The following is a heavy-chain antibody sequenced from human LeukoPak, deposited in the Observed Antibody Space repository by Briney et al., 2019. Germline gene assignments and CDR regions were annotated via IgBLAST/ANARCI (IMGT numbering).Heavy chain of an antibody. V-gene: IGHV4-34*01. J-gene: IGHJ4*02. Sequence: PGGSLRLSCAASGFTFSSYAMSWVRQPLGKGLEWIGEINHSGSTNYNPSLKSRVTISVDTSKNQFSLKLSSVTAADTAVYYCARGNWIDYWGQGTLVTVSS. D-gene: IGHD1-20*01. CDR2: INHSGST. CDR3: ARGNWIDY. CDR1: GFTFSSYA.